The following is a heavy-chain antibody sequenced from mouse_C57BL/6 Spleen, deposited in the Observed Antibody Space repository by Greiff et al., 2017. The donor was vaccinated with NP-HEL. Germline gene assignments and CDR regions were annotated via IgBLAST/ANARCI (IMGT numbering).Heavy chain of an antibody. Sequence: QVQLQQSGAELVRPGASVKLSCKASGYTFTDYYINWVKQRPGQGLEWIARIYPGSGNTYYNEKFKGKATLTAEKSSSTAYMQLSILTSEDSAVYFCARSTTVVADFDYWGQGTTLTVSS. D-gene: IGHD1-1*01. CDR3: ARSTTVVADFDY. V-gene: IGHV1-76*01. J-gene: IGHJ2*01. CDR2: IYPGSGNT. CDR1: GYTFTDYY.